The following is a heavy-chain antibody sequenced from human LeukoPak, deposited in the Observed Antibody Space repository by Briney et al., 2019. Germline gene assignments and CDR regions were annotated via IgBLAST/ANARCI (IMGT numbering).Heavy chain of an antibody. V-gene: IGHV5-51*01. CDR3: AYNSGWTGRFDS. CDR1: GLSFSSDW. Sequence: GESLQISCKCSGLSFSSDWIGWAGQLPGKGLGWMGIIYPRDSDTSTKPSLLVRFTISADKSISTAYLQWSSLKTSDTAMYYCAYNSGWTGRFDSWGQGTRAIVSS. D-gene: IGHD6-19*01. J-gene: IGHJ5*01. CDR2: IYPRDSDT.